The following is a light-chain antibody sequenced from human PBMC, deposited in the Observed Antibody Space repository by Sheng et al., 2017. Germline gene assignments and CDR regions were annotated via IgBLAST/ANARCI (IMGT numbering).Light chain of an antibody. CDR3: QHYDRYLWT. Sequence: DIQMTQSPSTLPASVGDRVTITCRASQSIKSWLAWYQQKPGKAPELLIYQSSILASGVPSRFSGSGSGTEFTLTISSLQPDDFATYYCQHYDRYLWTFGQGTKVEIK. V-gene: IGKV1-5*03. CDR1: QSIKSW. J-gene: IGKJ1*01. CDR2: QSS.